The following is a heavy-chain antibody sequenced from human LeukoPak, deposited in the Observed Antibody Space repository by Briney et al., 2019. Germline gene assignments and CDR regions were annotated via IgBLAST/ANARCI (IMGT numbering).Heavy chain of an antibody. J-gene: IGHJ4*02. CDR1: GGTFSGYY. CDR3: ARGLLLGY. CDR2: INHSGST. V-gene: IGHV4-34*01. Sequence: SETLSLTCAVYGGTFSGYYWSWIRQPPGKGLEWIGEINHSGSTNYNPSLKSRVTIPVDTSKNQFSLKLSSLTAADTAVYYCARGLLLGYWGQGTLVTVSS. D-gene: IGHD1-26*01.